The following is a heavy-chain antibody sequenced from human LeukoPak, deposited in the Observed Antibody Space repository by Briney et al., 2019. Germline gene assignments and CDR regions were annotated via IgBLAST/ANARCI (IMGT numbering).Heavy chain of an antibody. J-gene: IGHJ5*02. V-gene: IGHV4-59*01. CDR2: IYYSGST. CDR1: GGSISSYY. Sequence: SETLSLTCTVSGGSISSYYWSWIRQPPGKGLEWIGYIYYSGSTNYNPSLKSRVTISVDTSKNQFSLKLSSVTAADTAVYYCAGHSRYSGYDLTGPDNWFDPWGQGTLVTVSS. CDR3: AGHSRYSGYDLTGPDNWFDP. D-gene: IGHD5-12*01.